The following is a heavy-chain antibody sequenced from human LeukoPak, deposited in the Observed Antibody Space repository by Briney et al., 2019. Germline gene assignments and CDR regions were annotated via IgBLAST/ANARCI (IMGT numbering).Heavy chain of an antibody. J-gene: IGHJ4*02. CDR1: GFTFSDYY. D-gene: IGHD6-13*01. CDR3: ARGRSTHRY. V-gene: IGHV3-11*01. CDR2: ISSSGSPI. Sequence: GGSLGLSCAASGFTFSDYYMSWLRQAPGKGLEWVSYISSSGSPIYYSDSVKGRFTISRDNAKNSLYLQMNSLRAEDTAVYYCARGRSTHRYWGQGTLVTVSS.